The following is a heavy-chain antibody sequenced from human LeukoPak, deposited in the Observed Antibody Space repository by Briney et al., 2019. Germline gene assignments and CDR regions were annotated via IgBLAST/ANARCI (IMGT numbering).Heavy chain of an antibody. J-gene: IGHJ6*02. V-gene: IGHV4-34*01. D-gene: IGHD3-10*01. CDR2: INHSGST. CDR1: GGSFSGYY. CDR3: ARDFGPHYYYGMDV. Sequence: PSETLSLTCAVYGGSFSGYYWSWIRQPPGKGLEWIEEINHSGSTNYNPSLKSRVTISVDTSKNQFSLKLSSVTAADTAVYYCARDFGPHYYYGMDVWGQGTTVTVSS.